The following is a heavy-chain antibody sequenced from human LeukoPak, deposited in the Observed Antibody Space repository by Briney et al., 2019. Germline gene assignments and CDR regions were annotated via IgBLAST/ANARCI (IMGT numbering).Heavy chain of an antibody. J-gene: IGHJ4*02. Sequence: MPSETLSLTCAVSGASFNSDDQYWNWLRQSPGKGLEWIGSIHPSGMLYNNPSLGSSVTMSRDTSKNQFSLNLKSVTAADTAVYFCSRGLDSRKLGYWGQGILVTVSS. CDR3: SRGLDSRKLGY. D-gene: IGHD3-22*01. CDR1: GASFNSDDQY. CDR2: IHPSGML. V-gene: IGHV4-31*11.